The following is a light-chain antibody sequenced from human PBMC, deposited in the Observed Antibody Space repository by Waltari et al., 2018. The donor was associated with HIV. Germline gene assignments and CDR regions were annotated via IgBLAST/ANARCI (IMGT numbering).Light chain of an antibody. CDR2: NGN. J-gene: IGKJ1*01. CDR3: QQSYSTLWT. V-gene: IGKV1-39*01. CDR1: QSISTY. Sequence: DIQMTQSSSSLSASVGDRVTISCRASQSISTYLNWYQQKPGRAPKLLIYNGNILQGGVPPRFSGSGSGTDFTLSISSLQPEDFGTYYCQQSYSTLWTFGPGTKV.